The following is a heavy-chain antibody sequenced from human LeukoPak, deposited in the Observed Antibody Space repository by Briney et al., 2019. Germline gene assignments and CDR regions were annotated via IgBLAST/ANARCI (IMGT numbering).Heavy chain of an antibody. CDR3: ARGHFGSGIYYNLDY. D-gene: IGHD3-10*01. Sequence: GGSLRLSCAASGFTFSSYTMNWVRQAPGKGLEWVSSMSSSSSYIYYADSVKGRFTISRDNAKNSLYLQMNSLRAEDTAVYYCARGHFGSGIYYNLDYWGQGTLVTVSS. J-gene: IGHJ4*02. CDR2: MSSSSSYI. CDR1: GFTFSSYT. V-gene: IGHV3-21*04.